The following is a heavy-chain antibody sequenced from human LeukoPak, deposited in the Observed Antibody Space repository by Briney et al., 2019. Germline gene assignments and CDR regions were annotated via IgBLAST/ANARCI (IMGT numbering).Heavy chain of an antibody. CDR2: INWNGGST. CDR1: GFIFDDYG. D-gene: IGHD2-21*01. J-gene: IGHJ4*02. Sequence: GGSMRLSCAASGFIFDDYGMSWVRQAPGKGLEWVSGINWNGGSTGYGDSVKGRFTISRDNAKNSLYLQMNSLRAEDTALYYSPGPFKYSMSGYYFDYWAQGTLVTVFS. CDR3: PGPFKYSMSGYYFDY. V-gene: IGHV3-20*04.